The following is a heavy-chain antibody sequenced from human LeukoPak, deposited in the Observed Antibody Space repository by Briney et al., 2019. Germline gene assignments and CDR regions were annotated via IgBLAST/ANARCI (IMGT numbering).Heavy chain of an antibody. V-gene: IGHV3-30-3*01. J-gene: IGHJ4*02. CDR3: ARDFSRPIPAAALDY. CDR1: GFTFSSYA. CDR2: ISYDGSNK. D-gene: IGHD6-13*01. Sequence: GGSLRLSCAASGFTFSSYAMHWVRQAPGKGLEWVAVISYDGSNKYYADSVKGRFTISRDNSKNTLYLQMNSLRAEDTAVYYCARDFSRPIPAAALDYWGQGTLVTVSS.